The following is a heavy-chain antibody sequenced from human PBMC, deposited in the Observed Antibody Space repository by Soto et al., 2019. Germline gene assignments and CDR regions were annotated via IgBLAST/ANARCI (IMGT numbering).Heavy chain of an antibody. CDR1: GYTFTSYG. CDR2: ISAYNGNT. D-gene: IGHD6-13*01. J-gene: IGHJ3*02. V-gene: IGHV1-18*01. Sequence: ASVKVSCKASGYTFTSYGSSWVRQAPGQGLEWMGWISAYNGNTNYAQKLQGRVTMTTDTSTSTVYMELSSLRSEDTAVYYCASGSWYDAFDIWGQGTMVTVSS. CDR3: ASGSWYDAFDI.